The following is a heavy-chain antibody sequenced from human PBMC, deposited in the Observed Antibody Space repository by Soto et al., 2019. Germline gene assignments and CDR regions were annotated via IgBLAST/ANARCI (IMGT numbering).Heavy chain of an antibody. CDR2: VYNSGNT. CDR3: ARTHWVSGTEY. J-gene: IGHJ4*02. Sequence: QVQLQESGPGLVKPSETLSLTCTVSGGSITGYFWSWIRQPAGKALEWIGHVYNSGNTDYNPSLASRITMAVDTSKRQFSLKVKSVTAADTAVYYCARTHWVSGTEYWGQGILVTVSS. V-gene: IGHV4-4*07. CDR1: GGSITGYF. D-gene: IGHD6-19*01.